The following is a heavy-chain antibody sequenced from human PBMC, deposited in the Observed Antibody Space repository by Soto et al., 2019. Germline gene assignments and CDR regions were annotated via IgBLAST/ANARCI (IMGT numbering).Heavy chain of an antibody. V-gene: IGHV2-5*02. D-gene: IGHD7-27*01. CDR3: AHTSVNWGSRGLVDY. Sequence: QITLKESGPTLVKPTQTLTLTCTFSGFSLSTSGVGVGWIRQPPGKALEWLAFLYWDDDKRYSPSLKSRLTITKDTYKNQLLLTMTNMDPVDTATYYCAHTSVNWGSRGLVDYWGQGTLVTVAS. J-gene: IGHJ4*02. CDR1: GFSLSTSGVG. CDR2: LYWDDDK.